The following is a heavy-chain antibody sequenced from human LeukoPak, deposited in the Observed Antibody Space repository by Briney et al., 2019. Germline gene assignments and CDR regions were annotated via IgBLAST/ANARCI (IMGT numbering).Heavy chain of an antibody. D-gene: IGHD1-14*01. J-gene: IGHJ4*02. CDR2: ISYDGSNK. CDR1: GFTFSSYA. V-gene: IGHV3-30-3*01. Sequence: GGSLRLSCAASGFTFSSYAMHWVRQAPGKGLEWVAVISYDGSNKYYADSVKGRFTISRDNSKNTLYLQMNSLRAEDTAVYYCARDGPKAEPFDYWGQGTLVTVSS. CDR3: ARDGPKAEPFDY.